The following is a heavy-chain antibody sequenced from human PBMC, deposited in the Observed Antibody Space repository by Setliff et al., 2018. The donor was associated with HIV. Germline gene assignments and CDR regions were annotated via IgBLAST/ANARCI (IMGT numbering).Heavy chain of an antibody. J-gene: IGHJ4*01. V-gene: IGHV1-18*01. CDR2: ISAYNGNT. D-gene: IGHD3-10*01. Sequence: ASVKVSCKASGYTFTSFGISWVRQAPGQGLEWMGWISAYNGNTNYAQKLQGRVTMTTDTSTNTAYMELGSLRSDDTAVYYCARDGWDYYGSGTYPPLYYFDSWGQGTLVTVSS. CDR3: ARDGWDYYGSGTYPPLYYFDS. CDR1: GYTFTSFG.